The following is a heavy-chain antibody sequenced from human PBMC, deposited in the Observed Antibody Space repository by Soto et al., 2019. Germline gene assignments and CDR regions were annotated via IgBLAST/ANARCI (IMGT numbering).Heavy chain of an antibody. CDR2: INPCGDSR. CDR3: ARSYYYGTSWLDS. D-gene: IGHD3-10*01. CDR1: GYTFTSYH. Sequence: DSVKVSCNASGYTFTSYHMHWVRQAPGQGLEWMGKINPCGDSRTYAQNFQGRVTITGDTSTSTVYIELRSLRSKDTAVYYCARSYYYGTSWLDSWGRGTL. V-gene: IGHV1-46*01. J-gene: IGHJ5*01.